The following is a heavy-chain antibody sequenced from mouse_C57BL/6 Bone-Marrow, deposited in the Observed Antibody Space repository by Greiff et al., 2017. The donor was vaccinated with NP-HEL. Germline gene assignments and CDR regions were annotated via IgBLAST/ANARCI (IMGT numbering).Heavy chain of an antibody. CDR1: GYTFTSYW. Sequence: QVQLQQPGAELVMPGASVKLSCKASGYTFTSYWMHWVKQRPGQGLEWIGEIDPSDSYTNYNQKFKGKSTLTVDKSSSTAYMQLSSLTSEDSAVYYSARMDYYGSSYVGYWYFDVWGTGTTVTVSS. D-gene: IGHD1-1*01. V-gene: IGHV1-69*01. CDR3: ARMDYYGSSYVGYWYFDV. CDR2: IDPSDSYT. J-gene: IGHJ1*03.